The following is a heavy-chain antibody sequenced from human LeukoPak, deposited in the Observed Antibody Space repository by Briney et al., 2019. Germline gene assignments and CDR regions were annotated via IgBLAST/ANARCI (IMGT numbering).Heavy chain of an antibody. Sequence: GGSLRLSCAASGFXFSSYAISWVRQAPGKGLEWVTAISGSGGSTYYADSVKGRFTISRDNSKNTLYLQMNSLRAEDTAVYYCARGLAAAGLYFDYWGQGTLVTVSS. CDR3: ARGLAAAGLYFDY. CDR1: GFXFSSYA. CDR2: ISGSGGST. V-gene: IGHV3-23*01. J-gene: IGHJ4*02. D-gene: IGHD6-13*01.